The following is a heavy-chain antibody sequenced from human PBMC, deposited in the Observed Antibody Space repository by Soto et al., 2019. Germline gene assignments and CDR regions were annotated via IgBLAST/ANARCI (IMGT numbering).Heavy chain of an antibody. CDR3: ARRGYSSVDY. V-gene: IGHV1-3*01. CDR2: ISPFSGNT. CDR1: EYTFTDYA. Sequence: ASVKVSCKGSEYTFTDYAIHWVRQAPGQRLQWMGWISPFSGNTQYSEKFQGRVTITRDTSASTAYMELRSLTSEDTAIYYCARRGYSSVDYWGQGTLVTVSS. D-gene: IGHD6-25*01. J-gene: IGHJ4*02.